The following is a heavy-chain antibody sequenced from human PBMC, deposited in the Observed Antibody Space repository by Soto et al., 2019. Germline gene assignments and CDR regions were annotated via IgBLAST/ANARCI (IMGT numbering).Heavy chain of an antibody. Sequence: ASVKVSCKASGYTFTSYDINWVRQATGQGLEWMGWMNPNSGNTGYAQKFQGRVTMTRNTSISTAYMELSSLRSEDTAVYYCARVGDIVLVPAGPYYYYGMDVWGQGTTDTVSS. J-gene: IGHJ6*02. V-gene: IGHV1-8*01. CDR3: ARVGDIVLVPAGPYYYYGMDV. D-gene: IGHD2-2*01. CDR2: MNPNSGNT. CDR1: GYTFTSYD.